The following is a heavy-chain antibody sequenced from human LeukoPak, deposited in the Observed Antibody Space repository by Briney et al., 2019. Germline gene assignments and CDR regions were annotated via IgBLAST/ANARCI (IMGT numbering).Heavy chain of an antibody. Sequence: PSETLSLTCTVSGDYISSGDYYWSWIRQPAGKGLEWIGRISSSGSTNYNPSLKSRVTISVDTSKNQFSLKLSSVTSADTAVYYCARTTVTRPEFDYWGQGTLVTVSS. CDR1: GDYISSGDYY. J-gene: IGHJ4*02. D-gene: IGHD4-17*01. V-gene: IGHV4-61*02. CDR2: ISSSGST. CDR3: ARTTVTRPEFDY.